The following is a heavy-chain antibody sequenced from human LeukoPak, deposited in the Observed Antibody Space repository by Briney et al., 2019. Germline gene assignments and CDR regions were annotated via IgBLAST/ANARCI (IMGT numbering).Heavy chain of an antibody. Sequence: SVKVSCKASGGTFSIYAISWVRQAPGQGLEWMGRIIPILGIANYAQKFQGRVTITADKSTSTAYMELSSLRSEDTAVYYCARDHRGYDFWSGYYLDYWGQGTLVTVSS. D-gene: IGHD3-3*01. V-gene: IGHV1-69*04. CDR3: ARDHRGYDFWSGYYLDY. CDR2: IIPILGIA. J-gene: IGHJ4*02. CDR1: GGTFSIYA.